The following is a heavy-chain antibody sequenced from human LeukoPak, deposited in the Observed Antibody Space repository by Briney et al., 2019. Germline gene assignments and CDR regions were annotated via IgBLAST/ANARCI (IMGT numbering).Heavy chain of an antibody. CDR3: AKGACSSTSCRMYNWFDP. D-gene: IGHD2-2*01. CDR1: GFTFSSYA. CDR2: ASGSGGST. Sequence: GGSLRLSCAASGFTFSSYAMSWVRQAPGKGLEWVSAASGSGGSTYYADSVKGRFTISRDNSKNTLYLQMNSLRAEDTAVYYCAKGACSSTSCRMYNWFDPWGQGTLVTVSS. J-gene: IGHJ5*02. V-gene: IGHV3-23*01.